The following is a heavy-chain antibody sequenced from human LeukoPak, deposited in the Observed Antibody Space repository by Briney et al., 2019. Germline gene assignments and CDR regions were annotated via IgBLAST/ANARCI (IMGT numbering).Heavy chain of an antibody. CDR1: GGSISSYY. D-gene: IGHD3-10*01. CDR2: IYYSGST. V-gene: IGHV4-59*01. Sequence: SETLSLTCTVSGGSISSYYWSWIRQPPGKGLEWIGYIYYSGSTNYNPSLKSRVTISVDTSKNQFSLKLSSVTAADTAVYYCARGHYYGSGSYYIGMDVWGKGTTVTISS. J-gene: IGHJ6*04. CDR3: ARGHYYGSGSYYIGMDV.